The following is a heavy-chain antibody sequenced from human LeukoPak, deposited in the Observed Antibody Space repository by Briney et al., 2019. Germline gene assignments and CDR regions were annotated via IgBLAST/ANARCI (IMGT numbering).Heavy chain of an antibody. Sequence: GGSLRLSCAASGFTVSSNYMSWVRQAPGKGLEWVSVIYSGGSTYYADSVKGRFSISRDNSKNTLSLQMNSLRVEDTAVYYCARVHYSGSHCPLDAFDIWGQGTMVTVSS. D-gene: IGHD1-26*01. CDR3: ARVHYSGSHCPLDAFDI. J-gene: IGHJ3*02. V-gene: IGHV3-53*01. CDR1: GFTVSSNY. CDR2: IYSGGST.